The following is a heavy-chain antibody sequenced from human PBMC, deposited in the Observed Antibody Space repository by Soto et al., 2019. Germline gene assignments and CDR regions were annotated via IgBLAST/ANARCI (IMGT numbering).Heavy chain of an antibody. CDR2: SSSIGDTI. CDR3: AKGRDYDISIRVFDS. CDR1: GFTSSSYT. Sequence: PGGSLRLSWAASGFTSSSYTMSWVRQAPGKGLEWVSASSSIGDTIYYADFVKGRFIVSRDNAKNSLFLQMDSLQDEVTAVYYCAKGRDYDISIRVFDSWGQGTLVTVSS. V-gene: IGHV3-23*01. J-gene: IGHJ4*02. D-gene: IGHD3-9*01.